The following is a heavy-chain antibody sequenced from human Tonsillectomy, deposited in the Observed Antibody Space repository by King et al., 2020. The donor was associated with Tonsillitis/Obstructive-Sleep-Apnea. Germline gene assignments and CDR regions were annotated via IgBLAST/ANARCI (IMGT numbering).Heavy chain of an antibody. V-gene: IGHV4-61*01. Sequence: VQLQESGPGLVKPSETLSLTCTVSGGSVSSGFYFWNWIRLPPGKGLEWIGYISDSGSTNYSPSLKSRVTISVDTSKNQFSLNLSSVTAADAAVYYCVRSHGAHWGQGTLVTVSS. CDR3: VRSHGAH. CDR1: GGSVSSGFYF. J-gene: IGHJ4*02. D-gene: IGHD3-16*01. CDR2: ISDSGST.